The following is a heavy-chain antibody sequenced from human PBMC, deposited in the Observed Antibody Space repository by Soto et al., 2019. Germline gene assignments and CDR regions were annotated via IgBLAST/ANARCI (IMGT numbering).Heavy chain of an antibody. J-gene: IGHJ4*02. CDR3: AREGGIVGATAADY. V-gene: IGHV4-31*03. CDR1: GGSISSGGYY. D-gene: IGHD1-26*01. Sequence: QVQLQESGPGLVKPSQTLSLTCTVSGGSISSGGYYWSWLRQHPGKGLEWIWYIYYSGSTYYNPSLKSRVTISVDTSKNQFSLKLSSVTAADTAVYYCAREGGIVGATAADYWGQGTLVTVSS. CDR2: IYYSGST.